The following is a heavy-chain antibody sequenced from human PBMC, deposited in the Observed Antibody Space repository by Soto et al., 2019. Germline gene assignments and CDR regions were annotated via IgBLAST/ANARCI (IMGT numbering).Heavy chain of an antibody. D-gene: IGHD3-10*01. CDR1: GFTFSSYA. J-gene: IGHJ4*02. Sequence: GGSLRLSCAASGFTFSSYAMHWVRQAPGKGLEWVAVISYDGSNKYYADSVKGRFTISRDNSKNTLYLQMNSLRAEDAAVYYCAGDNMVRGVRGGDYWGQGTLVTVSS. CDR2: ISYDGSNK. V-gene: IGHV3-30-3*01. CDR3: AGDNMVRGVRGGDY.